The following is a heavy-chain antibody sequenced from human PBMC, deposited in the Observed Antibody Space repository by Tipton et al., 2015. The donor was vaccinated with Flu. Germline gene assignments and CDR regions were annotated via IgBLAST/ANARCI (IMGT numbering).Heavy chain of an antibody. J-gene: IGHJ5*02. Sequence: LSLTCTVSGYSISSGYYWGWIRQPPGKGLEWVSVIYSDGSTYYIDSVKGRFTISRDNSKNMLSLQMNNLRAEDTAVYYCARGQGANPWGQGTLVTVSS. V-gene: IGHV3-53*01. CDR1: GYSISSGYY. CDR3: ARGQGANP. CDR2: IYSDGST.